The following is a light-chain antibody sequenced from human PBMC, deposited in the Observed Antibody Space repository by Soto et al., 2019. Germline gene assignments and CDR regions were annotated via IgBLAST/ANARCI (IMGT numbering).Light chain of an antibody. Sequence: QSALTQPPSASGSPGQSVTISCTGTSSDVGGYNYVSWYQRHPGKAPKLMIYEVSKRPSGVPDRFSGSKSGNTASLTVSGLQAEDEADYYCSSYAGSNNVVFGGGTKRTVL. V-gene: IGLV2-8*01. CDR2: EVS. J-gene: IGLJ2*01. CDR1: SSDVGGYNY. CDR3: SSYAGSNNVV.